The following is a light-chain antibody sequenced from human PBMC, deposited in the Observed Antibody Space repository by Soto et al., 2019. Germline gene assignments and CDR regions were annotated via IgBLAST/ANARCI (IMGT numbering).Light chain of an antibody. Sequence: QSVLTQPPSASGTPGQRVNISCSGSSSNIGSNTVNWYQQLPGTAPKLLIYSNNQRPSGVPDRFSGSKSGTSASLAISGLQSEDEADYYCAAWDDSLNGYVCGTGTKLTVL. J-gene: IGLJ1*01. CDR3: AAWDDSLNGYV. CDR2: SNN. CDR1: SSNIGSNT. V-gene: IGLV1-44*01.